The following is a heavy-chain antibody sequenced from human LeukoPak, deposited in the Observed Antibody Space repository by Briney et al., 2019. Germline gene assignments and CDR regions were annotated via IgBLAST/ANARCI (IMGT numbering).Heavy chain of an antibody. J-gene: IGHJ4*02. CDR1: GFTFSSYG. Sequence: GGSLRLSCAASGFTFSSYGMHWVRQAPGKGLEWVAFIRYDGSNKYYADSVKGRFTISRDNSKNTLYLQMNSLRAEDTAVYYCAKLTRGYCSSTSCSMIDYWGQGTLVTVSS. CDR3: AKLTRGYCSSTSCSMIDY. CDR2: IRYDGSNK. D-gene: IGHD2-2*01. V-gene: IGHV3-30*02.